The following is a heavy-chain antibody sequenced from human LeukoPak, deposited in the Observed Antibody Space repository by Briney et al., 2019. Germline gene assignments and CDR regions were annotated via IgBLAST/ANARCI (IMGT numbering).Heavy chain of an antibody. J-gene: IGHJ4*02. D-gene: IGHD1-26*01. Sequence: GGSLRLSCAASGFTLRSYAMSWVRQAPGKGLEGVSAISGSGGSTYYADSVKGRFTISRDNSKNTLYLQMNSLRGEDTAVYYRARDRVGVTSNFDYWGQGTLVTVSS. CDR2: ISGSGGST. V-gene: IGHV3-23*01. CDR3: ARDRVGVTSNFDY. CDR1: GFTLRSYA.